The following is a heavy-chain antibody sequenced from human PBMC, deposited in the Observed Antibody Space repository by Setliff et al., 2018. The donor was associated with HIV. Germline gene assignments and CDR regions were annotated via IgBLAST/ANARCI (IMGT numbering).Heavy chain of an antibody. CDR1: GGTFSNYG. Sequence: SVMVSCKASGGTFSNYGFAWVRQAPGQGLEWMGGIIPIFGSADYAQKFQGRVTISADESTSTVYLELGSLTSDDTAMYYCASKGDYYTSKTLDSWGQGTLVTVSS. J-gene: IGHJ4*02. CDR2: IIPIFGSA. CDR3: ASKGDYYTSKTLDS. V-gene: IGHV1-69*13. D-gene: IGHD3-10*01.